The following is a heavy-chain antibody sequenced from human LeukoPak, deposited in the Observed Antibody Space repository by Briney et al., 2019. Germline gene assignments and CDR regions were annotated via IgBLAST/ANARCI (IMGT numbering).Heavy chain of an antibody. CDR2: IYYSGST. CDR1: GGSISSYY. D-gene: IGHD3-22*01. V-gene: IGHV4-59*06. J-gene: IGHJ4*02. Sequence: PSETLSLTCTVSGGSISSYYWSWIRQHPGKGLEWIGYIYYSGSTYYNPSLKSRVTISVDTSKNQFSLKLSSVTAADTAVYYCASEDSDSSGFDYWGQGTLVTVSS. CDR3: ASEDSDSSGFDY.